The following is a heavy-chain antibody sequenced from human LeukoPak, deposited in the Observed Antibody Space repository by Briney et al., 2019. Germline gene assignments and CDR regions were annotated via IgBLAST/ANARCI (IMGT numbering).Heavy chain of an antibody. CDR2: IYPRDGST. CDR3: ARDQEAFDY. J-gene: IGHJ4*02. Sequence: ASVKVSCKASGYSFTGNYIHWVRQAPGQGLEWMGMIYPRDGSTSYAQKFQGRVTVTRDTSTSTVHMELSGLRSEDTAVYYCARDQEAFDYWGQGTLVTVSS. CDR1: GYSFTGNY. V-gene: IGHV1-46*01.